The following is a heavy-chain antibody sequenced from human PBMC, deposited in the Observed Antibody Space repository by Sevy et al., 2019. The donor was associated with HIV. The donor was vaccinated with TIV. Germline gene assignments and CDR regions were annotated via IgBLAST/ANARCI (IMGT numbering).Heavy chain of an antibody. Sequence: ASVKVSCKASGYTFTGYYMHWVRQAPGQGLEWMGWINPNSGGTNYAQKFQGRVTMTRDTSISTAYMELSRLRSDDTGVYYCASCKITGTNFELLWFGELLPEFDYWGQGTLVTVSS. CDR3: ASCKITGTNFELLWFGELLPEFDY. D-gene: IGHD3-10*01. CDR1: GYTFTGYY. J-gene: IGHJ4*02. CDR2: INPNSGGT. V-gene: IGHV1-2*02.